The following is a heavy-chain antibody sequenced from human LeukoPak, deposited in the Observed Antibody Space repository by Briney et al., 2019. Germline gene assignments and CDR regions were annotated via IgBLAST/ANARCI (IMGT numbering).Heavy chain of an antibody. Sequence: GGSLRLSCAASGFTFSDYYMSWIRQAPGKGLEWVSYSSRTGGTLYYADSVKGRFGVSRDNAKNSLYLQMDSLRVEDTAVYYCARDENFFDYWGQGTLVTVSS. CDR3: ARDENFFDY. J-gene: IGHJ4*02. V-gene: IGHV3-11*01. CDR2: SSRTGGTL. CDR1: GFTFSDYY.